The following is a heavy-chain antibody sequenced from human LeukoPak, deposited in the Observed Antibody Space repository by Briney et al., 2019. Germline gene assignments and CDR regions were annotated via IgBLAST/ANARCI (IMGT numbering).Heavy chain of an antibody. D-gene: IGHD2-2*02. CDR2: INAGNGNT. CDR1: GYTFTSYA. Sequence: WASVKVSCKASGYTFTSYAMHWVRQAPGQRLEWMGWINAGNGNTKYSQKFQGRVTMTTDTSTSTAYMELRSLRSDDTAVYYCASGTGYCSSTSCYTVGDFDYWGQGTLVTVSS. CDR3: ASGTGYCSSTSCYTVGDFDY. J-gene: IGHJ4*02. V-gene: IGHV1-3*01.